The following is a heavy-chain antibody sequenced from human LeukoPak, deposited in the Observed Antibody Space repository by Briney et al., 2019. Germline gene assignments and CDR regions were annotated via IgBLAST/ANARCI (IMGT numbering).Heavy chain of an antibody. V-gene: IGHV4-59*01. J-gene: IGHJ4*02. Sequence: PSETLSLTCTVSGGSLSSYYWSWIRQPPGKGLEWIGYIYYSGSTNHNPSLKSRVTISVDTSKNQFSLKLSSVTAADTAVYYCARGLTTYYDRSGDDYWGQGTLVTVSS. CDR2: IYYSGST. D-gene: IGHD3-22*01. CDR3: ARGLTTYYDRSGDDY. CDR1: GGSLSSYY.